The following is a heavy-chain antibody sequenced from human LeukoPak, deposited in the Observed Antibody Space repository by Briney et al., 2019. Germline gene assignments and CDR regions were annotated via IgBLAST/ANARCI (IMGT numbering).Heavy chain of an antibody. CDR2: ISGSGGST. J-gene: IGHJ4*02. Sequence: GGSLRLSCAASGFTVSSNYMSWVRQAPGKGLEWVSAISGSGGSTYYADSVKGRFTISRDNSKNTLYLQMNSLRAEDTAVYYCAKGTVTTGRGRYFDYWGQGTLVTVSS. V-gene: IGHV3-23*01. CDR1: GFTVSSNY. CDR3: AKGTVTTGRGRYFDY. D-gene: IGHD4-17*01.